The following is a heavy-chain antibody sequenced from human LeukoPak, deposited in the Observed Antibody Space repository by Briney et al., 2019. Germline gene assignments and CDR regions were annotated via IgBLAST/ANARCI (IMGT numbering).Heavy chain of an antibody. D-gene: IGHD2-15*01. J-gene: IGHJ6*02. CDR2: ISGYGGSA. CDR1: GFTFSVYA. V-gene: IGHV3-23*01. Sequence: RTGGSLRLSCAASGFTFSVYAMSWVRQAPGKGLEWASAISGYGGSAYYADSVKGRFTISRDNSKNTLYLQMNSLRAEDTAVYYCAKDHCSGGSCYSGYYYYGMDVWGQGTTVTVSS. CDR3: AKDHCSGGSCYSGYYYYGMDV.